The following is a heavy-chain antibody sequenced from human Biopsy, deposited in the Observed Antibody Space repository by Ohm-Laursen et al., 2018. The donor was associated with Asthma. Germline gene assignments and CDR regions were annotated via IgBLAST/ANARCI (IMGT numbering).Heavy chain of an antibody. D-gene: IGHD2-8*01. CDR1: GFTFSSYA. J-gene: IGHJ4*02. V-gene: IGHV3-23*01. CDR2: ISGSGGST. Sequence: GTLPLTCAASGFTFSSYAMSWVRQAPGKGLEWVSAISGSGGSTYYADSVKGRFTISRDNSKNTLYLQMNSLRAEDTAVYYCAKVHRVYAMVGYFDYWGQGTLVTVSS. CDR3: AKVHRVYAMVGYFDY.